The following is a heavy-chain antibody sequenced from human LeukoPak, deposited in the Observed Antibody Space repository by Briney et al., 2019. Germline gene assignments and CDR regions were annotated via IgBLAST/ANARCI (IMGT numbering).Heavy chain of an antibody. V-gene: IGHV4-39*07. CDR2: IYYSGST. Sequence: PSETLSLTCSVSGASISSSAYCWGWIPQPPGRGLEWIGSIYYSGSTYYHPSLKSRVTISLDTSKTQFSLKLSSATAADTAIYYCARSASVTTGYFDYWGQGTLVSVSS. J-gene: IGHJ4*02. D-gene: IGHD4-17*01. CDR3: ARSASVTTGYFDY. CDR1: GASISSSAYC.